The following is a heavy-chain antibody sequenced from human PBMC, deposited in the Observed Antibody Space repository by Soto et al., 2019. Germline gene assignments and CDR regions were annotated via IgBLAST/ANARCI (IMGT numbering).Heavy chain of an antibody. V-gene: IGHV4-39*01. Sequence: SETLSLTCTVSGGSISSSSYYWGWIRQPPGKGLEWIGSIYYSGSTYYNPSLKSRVTISVDTSKNQFSLKLSSVTAADTAVYYCARQGDLRGYSSSRIPKIIHYWGQGTLVTVSS. CDR3: ARQGDLRGYSSSRIPKIIHY. J-gene: IGHJ4*02. CDR2: IYYSGST. D-gene: IGHD6-13*01. CDR1: GGSISSSSYY.